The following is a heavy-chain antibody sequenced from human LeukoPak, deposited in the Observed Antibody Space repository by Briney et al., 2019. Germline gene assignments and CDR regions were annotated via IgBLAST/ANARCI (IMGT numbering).Heavy chain of an antibody. CDR1: GGTFSSYA. V-gene: IGHV1-69*13. CDR2: IIPIFGTA. CDR3: ATASFRGVSGGLFDY. D-gene: IGHD3-10*01. Sequence: ASVKVSCKASGGTFSSYAISWVRQAPGQGLEWMGGIIPIFGTANYAQKFQGRVTITADESTNTAYMELSSLRSEDTAVYYCATASFRGVSGGLFDYWGQGTLVTVSS. J-gene: IGHJ4*02.